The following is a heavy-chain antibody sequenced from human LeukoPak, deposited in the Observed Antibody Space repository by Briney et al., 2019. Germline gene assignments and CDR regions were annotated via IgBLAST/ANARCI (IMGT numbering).Heavy chain of an antibody. CDR1: GYSFTSYW. D-gene: IGHD7-27*01. J-gene: IGHJ4*02. Sequence: GESLKISCKASGYSFTSYWIGWVRQMPGKGLEWMGIIDPSDSDIRYTPSFQGQVTISADKSLSTAYLQWNSLKASDTSIYYCARQTAMGRSGDYWGQGTLVTVSS. CDR3: ARQTAMGRSGDY. CDR2: IDPSDSDI. V-gene: IGHV5-51*01.